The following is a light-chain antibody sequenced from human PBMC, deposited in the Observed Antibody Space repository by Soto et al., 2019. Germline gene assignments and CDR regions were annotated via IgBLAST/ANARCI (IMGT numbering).Light chain of an antibody. Sequence: QSALTQPRSVSGSPGQSVTISCTGTSSDVGGYNSVSWYQQHPGKAPKLMIYDVIKRPSGVPDRFSGSKSGNTASLTISGLQAEDEADYYCCSYAGTYTYVFGTETKVTVL. J-gene: IGLJ1*01. V-gene: IGLV2-11*01. CDR1: SSDVGGYNS. CDR2: DVI. CDR3: CSYAGTYTYV.